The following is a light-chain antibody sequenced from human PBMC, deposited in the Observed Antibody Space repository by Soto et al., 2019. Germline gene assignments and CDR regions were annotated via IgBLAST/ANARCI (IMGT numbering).Light chain of an antibody. CDR1: NIGTTS. J-gene: IGLJ1*01. Sequence: SSALWQPTSLSVAPGQTARLSCGGNNIGTTSVHWYQQKPGQAPLLVVYDDSDRPSGIPERFSGSNSGNTATLTISGVEVGDEADYYCQVWDSSSDNYVFATGTKV. V-gene: IGLV3-21*02. CDR2: DDS. CDR3: QVWDSSSDNYV.